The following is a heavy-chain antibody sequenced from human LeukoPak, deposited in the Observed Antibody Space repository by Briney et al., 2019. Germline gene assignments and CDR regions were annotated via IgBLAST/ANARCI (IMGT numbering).Heavy chain of an antibody. V-gene: IGHV3-21*04. J-gene: IGHJ4*02. Sequence: GGSLRLSCAASGFTFSSYIMNWVRQAPGKGLEWVSSISSSSYIYYADSVKGRFTISRDNAKNSLYLQMNSLRAEDTAVYYCARAHLYYYDSSGYSNPFDYWGQGNLVTVSS. CDR1: GFTFSSYI. D-gene: IGHD3-22*01. CDR2: ISSSSYI. CDR3: ARAHLYYYDSSGYSNPFDY.